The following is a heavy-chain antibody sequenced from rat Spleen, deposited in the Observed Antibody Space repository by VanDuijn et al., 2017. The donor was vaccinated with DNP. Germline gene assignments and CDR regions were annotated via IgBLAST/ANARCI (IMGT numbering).Heavy chain of an antibody. D-gene: IGHD1-11*01. Sequence: EVQLVESGGGLVQPGWSPKLSCAASGFSFSDYDMAWVRQAPTKGLEWVACMSPTTRSSYYRDSVRGRFTVSRDDATSTLYLQMDSLRSEDTATYYCTTDFERGYWGQGVMVTVSS. J-gene: IGHJ2*01. CDR3: TTDFERGY. V-gene: IGHV5-27*01. CDR2: MSPTTRSS. CDR1: GFSFSDYD.